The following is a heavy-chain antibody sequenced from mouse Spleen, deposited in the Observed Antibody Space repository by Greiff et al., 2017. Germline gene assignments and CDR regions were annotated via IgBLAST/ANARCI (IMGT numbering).Heavy chain of an antibody. D-gene: IGHD2-3*01. Sequence: QVQLQQSGAELARPGASVKLSCKASGYTFTDYYINWVKQRTGQGLEWIGEIYPGSGNTYYNEKFKGKATLTADKSSSTAYMQLSSLTSEDSAVYFCARSEDGYFYAMDYWGQGTSVTVSS. CDR2: IYPGSGNT. V-gene: IGHV1-77*01. CDR3: ARSEDGYFYAMDY. CDR1: GYTFTDYY. J-gene: IGHJ4*01.